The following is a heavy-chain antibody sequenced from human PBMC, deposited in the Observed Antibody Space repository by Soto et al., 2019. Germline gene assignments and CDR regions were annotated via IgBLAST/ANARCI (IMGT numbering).Heavy chain of an antibody. Sequence: SETLSLTCTGSCGSISRGDYYCSWIRQPPGKGLEWIGYIYYSGSTYYNPSLKSRVTISVDTSKNQFSLKLSSVTAADTAMYYCARFPGYCSGGSCSAGYYFDYWGQGTLVTVSS. CDR2: IYYSGST. J-gene: IGHJ4*02. V-gene: IGHV4-30-4*01. CDR1: CGSISRGDYY. D-gene: IGHD2-15*01. CDR3: ARFPGYCSGGSCSAGYYFDY.